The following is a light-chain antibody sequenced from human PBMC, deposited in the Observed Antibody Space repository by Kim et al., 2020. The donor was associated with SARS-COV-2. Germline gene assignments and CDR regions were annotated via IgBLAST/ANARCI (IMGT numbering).Light chain of an antibody. Sequence: SVGEGTPNTCRTRKSINRWLGWYQQKPGKAPNFLIYAASSLQSGVPSRFSGSGFGTDFTLTINNLQAEDFAAYYCQQVDTFPPTFGGGTRVEIK. V-gene: IGKV1D-12*01. CDR1: KSINRW. CDR3: QQVDTFPPT. J-gene: IGKJ4*01. CDR2: AAS.